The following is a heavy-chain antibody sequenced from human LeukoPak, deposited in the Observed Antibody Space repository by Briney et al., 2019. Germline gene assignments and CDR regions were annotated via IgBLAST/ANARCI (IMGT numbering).Heavy chain of an antibody. CDR2: IRYDGSNK. V-gene: IGHV3-30*02. Sequence: GGSLRLSCAASGFTFSSYGMHWVRQAPGKGLEWVAFIRYDGSNKYYADSVKGRFTISRDNSKNTLYLQMNSLRAEDTAVYYCAKWGRLLEYFQHWGQGTLVTVSS. CDR1: GFTFSSYG. CDR3: AKWGRLLEYFQH. J-gene: IGHJ1*01. D-gene: IGHD2/OR15-2a*01.